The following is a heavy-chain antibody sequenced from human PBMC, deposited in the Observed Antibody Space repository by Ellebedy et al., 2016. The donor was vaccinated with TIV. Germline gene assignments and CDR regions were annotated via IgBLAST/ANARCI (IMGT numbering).Heavy chain of an antibody. J-gene: IGHJ4*02. CDR3: AGASLYNRGDH. D-gene: IGHD1-1*01. V-gene: IGHV3-53*01. CDR2: LYPDGRP. CDR1: GFSVRSNY. Sequence: GGSLRLXXAASGFSVRSNYVNWVRQAPGKGLEWVSILYPDGRPFYAGSVKGRFTISRDNSKITLSLQMDSLRVEDTAVYFCAGASLYNRGDHWGQGTLATVSA.